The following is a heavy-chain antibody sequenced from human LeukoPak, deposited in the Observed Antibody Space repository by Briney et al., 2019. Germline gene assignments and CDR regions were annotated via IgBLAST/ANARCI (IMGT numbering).Heavy chain of an antibody. CDR3: ARDRITMVRARSFYGMDV. D-gene: IGHD3-10*01. Sequence: SETLSLTCTVSGGSISSGGYYWSWIRQHPGKGLEWIGYIYYSGGTYYNPSLKSRVTISVDTSKNQFSLKLSSVTAADTAVYYCARDRITMVRARSFYGMDVWGQGTTVTVSS. J-gene: IGHJ6*02. CDR2: IYYSGGT. V-gene: IGHV4-31*03. CDR1: GGSISSGGYY.